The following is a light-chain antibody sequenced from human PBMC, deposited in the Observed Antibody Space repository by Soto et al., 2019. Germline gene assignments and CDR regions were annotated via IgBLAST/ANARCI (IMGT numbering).Light chain of an antibody. V-gene: IGKV1-39*01. CDR2: AAS. Sequence: DMEMTQSPSSLSASVGDRVTITCRASQSISNYWNWYQHKPGKVPKLLIYAASSLQSGVPTRFSGSGSGTDFTLTTNSLQPEDFATYYCQQSYCTPLTFGGGTKIEIK. CDR1: QSISNY. J-gene: IGKJ4*01. CDR3: QQSYCTPLT.